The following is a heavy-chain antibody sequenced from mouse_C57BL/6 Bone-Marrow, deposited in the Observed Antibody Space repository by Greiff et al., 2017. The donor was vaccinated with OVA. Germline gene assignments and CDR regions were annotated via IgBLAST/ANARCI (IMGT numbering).Heavy chain of an antibody. CDR2: ISSGGSYT. CDR3: ARRGLLGHEY. Sequence: EVQVVESGGDLVKPGGSLKLSCAASGFTFSSYGMSWVRQTPDKRLEWVATISSGGSYTYYPDSVKGRFTISRDNAKNTLYLQMSSLKSEDTAMXDCARRGLLGHEYWGEGTTLTVSS. J-gene: IGHJ2*01. V-gene: IGHV5-6*01. CDR1: GFTFSSYG. D-gene: IGHD4-1*01.